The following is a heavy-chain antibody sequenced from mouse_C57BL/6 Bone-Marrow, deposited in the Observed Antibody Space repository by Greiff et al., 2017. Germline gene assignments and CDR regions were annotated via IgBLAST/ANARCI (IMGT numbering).Heavy chain of an antibody. D-gene: IGHD4-1*01. CDR3: VLKLGRGWFAY. CDR2: LDPSDSYT. J-gene: IGHJ3*01. Sequence: VQLQQPGAELVMPGASVKLSCKASGYTFTSYWMHWVKQRPGPGLEWIGELDPSDSYTNYNQQFKGKSPLTVDKSSSTAYMQLSSLTSEDSAVYYCVLKLGRGWFAYWGQGTLVTVSA. V-gene: IGHV1-69*01. CDR1: GYTFTSYW.